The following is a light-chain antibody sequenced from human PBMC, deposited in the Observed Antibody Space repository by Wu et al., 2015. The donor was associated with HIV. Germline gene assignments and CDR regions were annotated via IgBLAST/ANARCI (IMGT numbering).Light chain of an antibody. CDR1: QSVSSN. CDR2: GAS. V-gene: IGKV3-15*01. CDR3: QQYSTSIT. Sequence: EIVMTQSPATLSVSPGERATLSCRASQSVSSNLAWYQQKPGQAPRLLIYGASTRATGIPARFSGSGSGTEFTLTISSLQSEDFAVYYCQQYSTSITFGQGTRLEMK. J-gene: IGKJ5*01.